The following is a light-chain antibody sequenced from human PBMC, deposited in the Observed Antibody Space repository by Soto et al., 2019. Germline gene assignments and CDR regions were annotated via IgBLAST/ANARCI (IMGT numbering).Light chain of an antibody. CDR2: RTN. V-gene: IGLV7-43*01. CDR1: IGAVTSNNF. Sequence: QAVVTQEPSLTVSPGGTVTLTCASSIGAVTSNNFPNWFQQKPGQAPRALIYRTNNKHSWTPVRFSGSLLGGKAALTLSGLQPEDEADYYRRLYCAGVHVFGGGTKLTVL. CDR3: RLYCAGVHV. J-gene: IGLJ3*02.